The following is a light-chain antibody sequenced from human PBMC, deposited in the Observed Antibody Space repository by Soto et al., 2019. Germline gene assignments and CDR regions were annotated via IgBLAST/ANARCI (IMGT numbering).Light chain of an antibody. J-gene: IGLJ3*02. CDR3: SSYAGSNIWV. CDR2: EVS. Sequence: QSALTEPPSASGSPGQSVTISCTGTSSDVGGYNYVSWYQQHPGKAPKLMIYEVSKRPSGVPDRLSGSKSGNTASLTVSGPQAEDEADYYCSSYAGSNIWVFGGGTKLTVL. CDR1: SSDVGGYNY. V-gene: IGLV2-8*01.